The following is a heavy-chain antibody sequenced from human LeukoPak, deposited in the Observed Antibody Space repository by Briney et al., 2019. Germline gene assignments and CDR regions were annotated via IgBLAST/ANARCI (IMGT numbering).Heavy chain of an antibody. CDR3: ARRWELLYAFDI. Sequence: SETLSLTCTVSGGSISSYYWSWIRQPPGKGLEWIGYIYYSGSTNYNPSLKSRVTISVDTPKNQFSLKLSSVTAADTAVYYCARRWELLYAFDIWGQGTMVTVSS. J-gene: IGHJ3*02. CDR2: IYYSGST. CDR1: GGSISSYY. D-gene: IGHD1-26*01. V-gene: IGHV4-59*08.